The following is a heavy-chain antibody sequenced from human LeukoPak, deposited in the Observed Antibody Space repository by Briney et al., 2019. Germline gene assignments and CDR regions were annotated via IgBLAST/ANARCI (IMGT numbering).Heavy chain of an antibody. Sequence: ASVKVSCKPSGYTFSDYDVNWVRQAPGQGLEGMGWMNPTSGDTGYAQKFQGRVTMTRSMSKNTAYMELSRLRSEDTAVYFCARVVMKAFYYYYMDVWGKGTTIIISS. CDR1: GYTFSDYD. CDR2: MNPTSGDT. J-gene: IGHJ6*03. D-gene: IGHD2-21*01. V-gene: IGHV1-8*01. CDR3: ARVVMKAFYYYYMDV.